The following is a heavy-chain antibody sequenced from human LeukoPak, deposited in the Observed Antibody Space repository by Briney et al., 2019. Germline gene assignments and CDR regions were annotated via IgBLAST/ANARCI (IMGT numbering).Heavy chain of an antibody. CDR2: INHSGST. CDR3: ARRCSSTSCKGAFDI. CDR1: GGSFSGYY. D-gene: IGHD2-2*01. V-gene: IGHV4-34*01. Sequence: SETLSLTCAVYGGSFSGYYWSWIRQPPGKGLEWIGEINHSGSTNYNPSLKSRVTISVDTSKNQFSLKLSSVTAADTAVYYCARRCSSTSCKGAFDIWGQGTMVTVSS. J-gene: IGHJ3*02.